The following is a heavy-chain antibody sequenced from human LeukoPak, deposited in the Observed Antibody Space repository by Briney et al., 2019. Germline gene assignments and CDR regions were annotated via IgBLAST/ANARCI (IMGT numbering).Heavy chain of an antibody. CDR3: ARRGHRISTALDV. Sequence: SETLSLTCAVSGYSISSSNWWGWIRQPPGKGLEWIGYIYYSGSTYYNPSLKSRVTMSVDTPKNQFSLKLSSVTAVDTAVYYCARRGHRISTALDVWGQGTTVTVSS. CDR1: GYSISSSNW. D-gene: IGHD2-2*01. V-gene: IGHV4-28*01. CDR2: IYYSGST. J-gene: IGHJ6*02.